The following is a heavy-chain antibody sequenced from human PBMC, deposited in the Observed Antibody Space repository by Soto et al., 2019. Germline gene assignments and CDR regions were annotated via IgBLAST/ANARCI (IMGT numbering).Heavy chain of an antibody. J-gene: IGHJ4*02. CDR3: AKDILPDSYGYSGPGY. CDR2: ISGNSGSI. D-gene: IGHD5-18*01. V-gene: IGHV3-9*01. CDR1: GFTFSSYA. Sequence: AGGYLRLSCAASGFTFSSYAMSWVRQAPGKGLEWVSGISGNSGSIYYADSVKGRLTISRDNAKNSLYLQMNSLRAEDTALYYCAKDILPDSYGYSGPGYWGQGTLVTVSS.